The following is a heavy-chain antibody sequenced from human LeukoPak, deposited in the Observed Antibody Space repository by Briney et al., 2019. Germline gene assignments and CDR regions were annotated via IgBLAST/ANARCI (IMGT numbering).Heavy chain of an antibody. J-gene: IGHJ3*02. CDR1: GFTFSDYA. D-gene: IGHD5-24*01. Sequence: GGSLRLSCSASGFTFSDYAMHWVRQAPGKGLEYVSEISSNGGSTYYADSVKGRFTISRDNSKNTLYLQMSSLRAEDTAVYYCVKDSEMATIIAFDIWGQGTMFTVSS. V-gene: IGHV3-64D*06. CDR3: VKDSEMATIIAFDI. CDR2: ISSNGGST.